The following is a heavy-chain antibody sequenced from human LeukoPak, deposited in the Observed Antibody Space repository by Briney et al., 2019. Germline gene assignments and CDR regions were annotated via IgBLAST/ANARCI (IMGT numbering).Heavy chain of an antibody. J-gene: IGHJ4*02. CDR1: GGSFSGYY. V-gene: IGHV4-34*01. D-gene: IGHD6-19*01. CDR2: INHSGST. Sequence: SETLSLTCAVYGGSFSGYYWSWIRQPPGKGLEWIGEINHSGSTNYNPSLKSRVTISVDTSKNQFSLKLSSVTAADTAVYYCASSFPIAVAGKGTFDYWGKGTLVTVSS. CDR3: ASSFPIAVAGKGTFDY.